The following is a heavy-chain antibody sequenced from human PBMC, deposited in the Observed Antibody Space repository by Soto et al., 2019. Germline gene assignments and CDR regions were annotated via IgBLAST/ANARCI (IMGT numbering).Heavy chain of an antibody. CDR3: ARDGTYYDSRALGY. V-gene: IGHV4-59*01. CDR1: GGSFSGYY. D-gene: IGHD3-22*01. J-gene: IGHJ4*02. CDR2: IYYSGST. Sequence: SETLSLTCAVSGGSFSGYYWSWIRQPPGKGLEWIGYIYYSGSTNYNPSLKSRVTISVDTSKNQFSLKLSSVTAADTAVYYCARDGTYYDSRALGYWGQGTLVTVSS.